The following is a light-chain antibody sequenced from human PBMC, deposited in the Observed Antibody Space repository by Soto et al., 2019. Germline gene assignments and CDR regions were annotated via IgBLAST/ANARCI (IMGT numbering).Light chain of an antibody. J-gene: IGKJ4*01. V-gene: IGKV3-11*01. CDR2: EAS. CDR3: KQRSDWPLT. Sequence: EIVLTQSPGTLSLSPGERATLSCRASQSVGSQLAWYQQKPGQAPRLLIYEASNRATGIPARFSGSGSGTAFTLTISSLEPEDFALYYCKQRSDWPLTFGGGTQVEIK. CDR1: QSVGSQ.